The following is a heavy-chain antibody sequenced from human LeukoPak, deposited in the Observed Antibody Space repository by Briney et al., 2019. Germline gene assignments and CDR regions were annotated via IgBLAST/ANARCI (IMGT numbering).Heavy chain of an antibody. V-gene: IGHV3-7*01. Sequence: GGSLRLSCAASGFTFDDYGMSWVRQAPGKGLEWVANIKQDGSQTYHADSVKGRFTISRDNAENSLYLQMNSLRAEDTAVYYCARDHHRRLYDSQARDTFDIWGQGTMVTVSS. CDR1: GFTFDDYG. D-gene: IGHD3-22*01. CDR3: ARDHHRRLYDSQARDTFDI. CDR2: IKQDGSQT. J-gene: IGHJ3*02.